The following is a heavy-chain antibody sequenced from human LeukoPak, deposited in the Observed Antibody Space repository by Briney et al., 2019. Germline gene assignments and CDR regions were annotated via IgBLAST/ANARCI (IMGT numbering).Heavy chain of an antibody. D-gene: IGHD6-13*01. CDR3: ARAQQLVYYYYYYMDV. CDR2: MNPNSGNT. V-gene: IGHV1-8*03. CDR1: GYTFTSYD. J-gene: IGHJ6*03. Sequence: ASVKVSCKASGYTFTSYDINWVRQATGQGLEWMGWMNPNSGNTGYAQKFQGRVTITRNTSISAAYMELSSLRSEDTAVYYCARAQQLVYYYYYYMDVWGKGTTVTVSS.